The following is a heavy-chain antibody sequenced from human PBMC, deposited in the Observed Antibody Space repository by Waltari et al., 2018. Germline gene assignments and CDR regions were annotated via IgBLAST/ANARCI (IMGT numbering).Heavy chain of an antibody. Sequence: QLQLQESGPGLVKPSETLSLTCTVSGGSISSRSYYWGWIRQPPGKGLECSGSIYYSGSTYYNPSLKSRVTISVDTSKNQFSLKLSSVTAADTAVYYCARPWPSRVGYYFDYWGQGTLVTVSS. CDR1: GGSISSRSYY. D-gene: IGHD3-10*01. CDR3: ARPWPSRVGYYFDY. V-gene: IGHV4-39*01. J-gene: IGHJ4*02. CDR2: IYYSGST.